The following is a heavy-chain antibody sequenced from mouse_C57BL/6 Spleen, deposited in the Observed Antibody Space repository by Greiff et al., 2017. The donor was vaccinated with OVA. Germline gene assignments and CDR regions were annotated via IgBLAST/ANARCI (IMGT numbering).Heavy chain of an antibody. V-gene: IGHV5-6*01. Sequence: EVHLVESGGDLVKPGGSLKLSCAASGFTFSSYGMSWVRQTPDKRLEWVATISSGGSYTYYPDSVKGRFTISRDNAKNTLYLQMSSLKSEDTAMYYCARQTGTDYFDYWGQGTTLTVSS. CDR3: ARQTGTDYFDY. J-gene: IGHJ2*01. CDR1: GFTFSSYG. CDR2: ISSGGSYT. D-gene: IGHD4-1*01.